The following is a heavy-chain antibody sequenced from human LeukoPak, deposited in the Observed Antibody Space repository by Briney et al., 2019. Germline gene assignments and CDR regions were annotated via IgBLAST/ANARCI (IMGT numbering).Heavy chain of an antibody. V-gene: IGHV4-34*01. CDR1: GGSFSGYY. Sequence: SETLSVTCAVYGGSFSGYYWSWIRQPPGNGLEWIGEINHSGSTNYNPSLKSRVTISVDTSKNQFSLKLSSVTAADTAVYYCARGSLRYYYYGMDVWGQGTTVTVSS. CDR2: INHSGST. CDR3: ARGSLRYYYYGMDV. J-gene: IGHJ6*02. D-gene: IGHD5/OR15-5a*01.